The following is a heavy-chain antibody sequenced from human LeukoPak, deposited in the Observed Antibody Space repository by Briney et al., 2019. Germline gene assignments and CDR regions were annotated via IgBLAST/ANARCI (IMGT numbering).Heavy chain of an antibody. Sequence: ASVKVSCKASGYTFTGYYLHWVRQAPGQGLEWMGCVNPNSGDTNYAQKFQGSVTKTRDTSISTVYMELSRLRSDDTAVYYCARASGSYWWFDSWGQGTLVTVSS. CDR2: VNPNSGDT. D-gene: IGHD1-26*01. CDR3: ARASGSYWWFDS. V-gene: IGHV1-2*02. CDR1: GYTFTGYY. J-gene: IGHJ5*01.